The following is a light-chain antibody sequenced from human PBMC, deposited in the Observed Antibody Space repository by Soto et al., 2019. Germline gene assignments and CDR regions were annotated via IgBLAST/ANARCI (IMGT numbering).Light chain of an antibody. J-gene: IGLJ3*02. CDR2: SDH. V-gene: IGLV1-44*01. Sequence: QSVLTQPPSASGTPGQRVTISCSGSSSNIGSNAVTWYQHFPGTAPKVLIYSDHQRPSGVPDRFSGSKSGNTASLTISGLQAEDEADYYCCSYAGSRTWVFGGGTQLTVL. CDR3: CSYAGSRTWV. CDR1: SSNIGSNA.